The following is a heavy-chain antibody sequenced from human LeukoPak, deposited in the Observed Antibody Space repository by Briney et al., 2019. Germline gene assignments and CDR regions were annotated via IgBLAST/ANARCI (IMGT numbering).Heavy chain of an antibody. CDR1: GYSFTSYW. J-gene: IGHJ5*02. Sequence: GESLKISCKGSGYSFTSYWIGWVRQMPGKGLEWMGIIYPGDSDTRYSPSFQGQGTISADKSISTAYLQWSSLKASDTAMYYCARQEYSGSYSHRWLDPWGQGTLVTVSS. D-gene: IGHD1-26*01. V-gene: IGHV5-51*01. CDR2: IYPGDSDT. CDR3: ARQEYSGSYSHRWLDP.